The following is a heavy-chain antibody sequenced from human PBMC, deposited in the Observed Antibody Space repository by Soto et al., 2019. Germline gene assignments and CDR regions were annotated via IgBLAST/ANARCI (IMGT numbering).Heavy chain of an antibody. CDR1: GYTFTSYG. CDR3: ARLLGYCSSTSCSCFDY. Sequence: ASVKVSCKASGYTFTSYGISWVRQAPGQGLEWMGWISAYNGNTNYAQKLQGRVTMTTDTSTSTAYMELRSLRSDDTAVYYCARLLGYCSSTSCSCFDYWGQGTLVTVS. D-gene: IGHD2-2*01. J-gene: IGHJ4*02. V-gene: IGHV1-18*01. CDR2: ISAYNGNT.